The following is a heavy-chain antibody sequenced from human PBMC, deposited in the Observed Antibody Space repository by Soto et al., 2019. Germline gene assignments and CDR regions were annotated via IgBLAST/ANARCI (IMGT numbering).Heavy chain of an antibody. CDR1: GVTFNNYA. V-gene: IGHV3-23*01. CDR2: IVISGGTT. D-gene: IGHD5-18*01. CDR3: ARDRIQFSVDV. Sequence: PVGSLRLSCTASGVTFNNYAVTWVRQAPGKGLEWVSSIVISGGTTYYADSVEGRFTISRDKSKNTVFLQLNSLRAEDTAVYYCARDRIQFSVDVWGQGTTVTVSS. J-gene: IGHJ6*02.